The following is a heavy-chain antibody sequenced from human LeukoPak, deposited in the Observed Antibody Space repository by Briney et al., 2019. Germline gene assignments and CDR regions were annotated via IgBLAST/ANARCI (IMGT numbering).Heavy chain of an antibody. D-gene: IGHD6-13*01. Sequence: GGSLILSCAASGFTFSNYAMSWVRQAPGKGLEWVSAITGSGGSTYYADSVKGRFTISRDNSKNTLYLQMNSLRAEDTAVYYCAKDPRYSTTWRAFDIWGQGTMVTVSS. J-gene: IGHJ3*02. V-gene: IGHV3-23*01. CDR3: AKDPRYSTTWRAFDI. CDR1: GFTFSNYA. CDR2: ITGSGGST.